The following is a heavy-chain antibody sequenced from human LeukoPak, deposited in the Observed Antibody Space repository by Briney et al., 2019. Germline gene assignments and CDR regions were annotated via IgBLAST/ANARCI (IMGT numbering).Heavy chain of an antibody. D-gene: IGHD3-22*01. CDR2: ISAYNGNT. CDR1: GYTFTSYG. Sequence: ASVKVSCKASGYTFTSYGISWVRQAPGQGLEWMGWISAYNGNTNYAQKLQGRVTMTTDTSTSTAYMELRSLRSDDTAVYYCARLDYYDSSGYQYFDYWGQGTLVTVSS. J-gene: IGHJ4*02. V-gene: IGHV1-18*01. CDR3: ARLDYYDSSGYQYFDY.